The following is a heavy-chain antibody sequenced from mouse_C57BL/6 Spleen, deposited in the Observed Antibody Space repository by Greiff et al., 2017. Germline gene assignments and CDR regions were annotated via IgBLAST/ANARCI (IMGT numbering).Heavy chain of an antibody. CDR1: GYTFTDYY. CDR2: IYPGSGNT. J-gene: IGHJ3*01. Sequence: VKLMESGAELVRPGASVKLSCKASGYTFTDYYINWVKQRPGQGLEWIARIYPGSGNTYYNEKFKGKATLTAEKSSSTAYMQLSSLTSEDSAVYFCARDSSGYVWFAYWGQGTLVTVSA. CDR3: ARDSSGYVWFAY. D-gene: IGHD3-2*02. V-gene: IGHV1-76*01.